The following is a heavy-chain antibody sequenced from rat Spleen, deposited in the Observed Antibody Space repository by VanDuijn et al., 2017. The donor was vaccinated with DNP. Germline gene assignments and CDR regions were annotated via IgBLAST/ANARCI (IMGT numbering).Heavy chain of an antibody. CDR1: GYSITTNY. V-gene: IGHV3-1*01. CDR2: ISYSGRT. Sequence: EVQLQESGPGLVKPSQSLSLTCSVTGYSITTNYWGWIRQFPGNKMEYIGHISYSGRTTYNPSLRSRISITRDTSKNQFFLQLNSITTEDTATYYCARWVYYFDYWGQGVMVSVSS. J-gene: IGHJ2*01. CDR3: ARWVYYFDY.